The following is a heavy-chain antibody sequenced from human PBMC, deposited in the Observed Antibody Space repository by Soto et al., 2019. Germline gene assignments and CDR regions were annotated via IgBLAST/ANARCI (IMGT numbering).Heavy chain of an antibody. V-gene: IGHV3-23*01. CDR2: ISGGGGST. D-gene: IGHD5-18*01. CDR3: AKLTGYSYGDFDY. CDR1: GFTFSSYA. Sequence: EVQLLESGGGLVQPGGSLRLSCAASGFTFSSYAMSWVRQAPGKGLEWVSAISGGGGSTYYADSVKGRFTVSRDNSKDTLYLQMNSLRVEDTAVFYCAKLTGYSYGDFDYWGQGTLVTVSS. J-gene: IGHJ4*02.